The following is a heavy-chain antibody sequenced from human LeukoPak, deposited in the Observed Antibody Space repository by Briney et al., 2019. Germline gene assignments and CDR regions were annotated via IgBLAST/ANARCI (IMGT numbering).Heavy chain of an antibody. J-gene: IGHJ4*02. CDR1: GGSFGGYY. CDR2: INHSGST. V-gene: IGHV4-34*01. Sequence: SETLSLTCAVYGGSFGGYYWSWIRQPPGKGLEWIGEINHSGSTNYNPSLKSRVTISVDTSKNRFSLKLSSVTAADTAVYYCARDNITALNYWGQGTLVTVPS. D-gene: IGHD2/OR15-2a*01. CDR3: ARDNITALNY.